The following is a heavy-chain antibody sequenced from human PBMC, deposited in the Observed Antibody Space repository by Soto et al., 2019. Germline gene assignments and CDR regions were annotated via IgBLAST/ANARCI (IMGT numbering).Heavy chain of an antibody. CDR2: IIPIFGTA. CDR3: PRDHWHYYGMDV. Sequence: QVQLVQSGAEVKKPGSSVKVSCKASGGTFSSYAISWVRQAPGQGLEWMGGIIPIFGTANYAQKFQGRVTITADESTSTAYMGLSSLRSEDTAVYYCPRDHWHYYGMDVWGQGTTVTVSS. CDR1: GGTFSSYA. D-gene: IGHD1-1*01. V-gene: IGHV1-69*12. J-gene: IGHJ6*02.